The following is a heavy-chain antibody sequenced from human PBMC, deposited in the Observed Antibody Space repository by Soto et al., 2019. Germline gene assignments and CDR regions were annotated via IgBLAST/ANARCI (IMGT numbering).Heavy chain of an antibody. CDR1: GFTFSSYT. J-gene: IGHJ4*02. D-gene: IGHD7-27*01. Sequence: EVQLVESGGGLVKPGGSLRLSCAASGFTFSSYTMNWVRQAPGKGLEWVSSISSSSSYIHYADSVKGRFTISRDNAQTSRDLQMNCLTAEDTAVYYCARILIIGETGESYFDYWGGRALVTVSS. CDR3: ARILIIGETGESYFDY. CDR2: ISSSSSYI. V-gene: IGHV3-21*01.